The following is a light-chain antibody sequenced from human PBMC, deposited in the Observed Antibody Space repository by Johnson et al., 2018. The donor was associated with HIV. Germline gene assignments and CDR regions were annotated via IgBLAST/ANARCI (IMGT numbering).Light chain of an antibody. J-gene: IGLJ1*01. V-gene: IGLV1-51*02. CDR2: ENN. CDR1: SSNIGNNY. CDR3: GTWDSSLSAYV. Sequence: QPVLTQPPSVSAAPGQKVTISCSGSSSNIGNNYVSWYQHLPGTAPKLLIYENNKRPSGIPDRFSGSKSGTPATLGITGLQTGDEADYYCGTWDSSLSAYVSGTGTKVTFL.